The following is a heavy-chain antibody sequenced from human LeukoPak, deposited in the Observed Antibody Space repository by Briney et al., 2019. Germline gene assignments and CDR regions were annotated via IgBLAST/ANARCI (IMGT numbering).Heavy chain of an antibody. CDR2: IYYSGGT. CDR1: GGSISGYY. J-gene: IGHJ4*02. D-gene: IGHD2-15*01. CDR3: ARGTRDLVVVAATVDYFDY. V-gene: IGHV4-59*12. Sequence: PSETLSLTCTVSGGSISGYYWSWIRQPPGKGLEWIGYIYYSGGTDYNPSLKSRVTISVDTSKNQFSLKLSSVTAADTAVYYCARGTRDLVVVAATVDYFDYWGQGTLVTVSS.